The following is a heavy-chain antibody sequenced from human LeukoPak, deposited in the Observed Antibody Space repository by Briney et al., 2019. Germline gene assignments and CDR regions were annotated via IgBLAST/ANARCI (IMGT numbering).Heavy chain of an antibody. Sequence: GASVKVSCKASGYTFTSYDINWVRQATGQGLEWMGWMNPNSGNTGYAQKFQGRVTITRNTSISTAYMELSSLRSEDTAVYYCARAAAGAPLYYFDYWGQGTLVTVSS. CDR2: MNPNSGNT. V-gene: IGHV1-8*03. D-gene: IGHD6-13*01. CDR3: ARAAAGAPLYYFDY. J-gene: IGHJ4*02. CDR1: GYTFTSYD.